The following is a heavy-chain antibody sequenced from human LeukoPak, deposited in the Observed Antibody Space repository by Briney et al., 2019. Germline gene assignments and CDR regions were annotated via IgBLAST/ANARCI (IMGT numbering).Heavy chain of an antibody. Sequence: GASVKVSCKLSGYSITQLSMHWVRQAPGRGLEWMGGFDPEDGEPFYAQSFRGRLTMTEDTSADTGYMELSSLRSEDTAIYYCATARPIKNTFMVRGVRPADSWGQGSLVTVSS. CDR3: ATARPIKNTFMVRGVRPADS. CDR1: GYSITQLS. D-gene: IGHD3-10*01. J-gene: IGHJ4*02. CDR2: FDPEDGEP. V-gene: IGHV1-24*01.